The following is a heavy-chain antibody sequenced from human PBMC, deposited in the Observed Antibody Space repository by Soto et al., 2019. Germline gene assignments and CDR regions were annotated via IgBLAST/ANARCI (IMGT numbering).Heavy chain of an antibody. CDR2: IIPIFGTA. CDR3: ARASQGGGGRFLEWTKNTHYYYYYGMDV. CDR1: GGTFSSYA. D-gene: IGHD3-3*01. J-gene: IGHJ6*02. Sequence: QVQLVQSGAEVKKPGSSVKVSCKASGGTFSSYAISWVRQAPGQGLEWMGGIIPIFGTANYAQKFQGRVTITADKSTSTAYMELSSLRSEDTAVYYCARASQGGGGRFLEWTKNTHYYYYYGMDVWGQGTTVTVSS. V-gene: IGHV1-69*06.